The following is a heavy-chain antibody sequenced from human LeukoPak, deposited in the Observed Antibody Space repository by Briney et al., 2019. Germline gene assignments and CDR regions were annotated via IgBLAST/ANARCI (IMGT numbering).Heavy chain of an antibody. V-gene: IGHV1-3*03. D-gene: IGHD3-3*01. Sequence: ASVKVSCKASGYTFTTYTIHWVRPAPGQRLEWMGWLNAGNGNTKYSQEFQDRVTITRDTSASTAYMELSSLRSEDMAVYYCARARYETRIWPKSRYDYYHYMDVWGKGATVTVSS. J-gene: IGHJ6*03. CDR3: ARARYETRIWPKSRYDYYHYMDV. CDR2: LNAGNGNT. CDR1: GYTFTTYT.